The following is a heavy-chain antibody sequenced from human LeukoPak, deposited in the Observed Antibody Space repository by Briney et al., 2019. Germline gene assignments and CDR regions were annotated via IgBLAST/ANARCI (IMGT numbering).Heavy chain of an antibody. D-gene: IGHD2-8*01. CDR1: GFTFSSYA. Sequence: GGSLRLSCAASGFTFSSYAMSWVRQAPGKGLEWVSAISGSGGSTYYADSVKGRFTISRDNPKNTLYLQMNSLRAEDTAVYYCANLYCTNGVCPGSWGQGTLVTVSS. J-gene: IGHJ4*02. CDR3: ANLYCTNGVCPGS. V-gene: IGHV3-23*01. CDR2: ISGSGGST.